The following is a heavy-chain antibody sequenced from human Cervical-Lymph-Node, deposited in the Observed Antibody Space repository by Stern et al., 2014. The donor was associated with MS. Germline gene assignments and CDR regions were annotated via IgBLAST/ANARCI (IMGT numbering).Heavy chain of an antibody. CDR3: ASLPEYYYDSSGYSS. Sequence: QVQLVQSGAEVKKPGASVKVSCKASGYTFTSYYMHWVRQAPGQGLEWMGIINPSGGSTSYAQKFQGRVTMTRDTSTSTVYMELSSLRSEDTAVYYCASLPEYYYDSSGYSSWGQGTLVTVSS. V-gene: IGHV1-46*03. CDR1: GYTFTSYY. J-gene: IGHJ5*02. CDR2: INPSGGST. D-gene: IGHD3-22*01.